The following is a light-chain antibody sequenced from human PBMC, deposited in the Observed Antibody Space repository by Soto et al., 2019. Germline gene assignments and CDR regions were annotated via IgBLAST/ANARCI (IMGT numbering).Light chain of an antibody. J-gene: IGKJ2*01. Sequence: EIVLTQSPATLSLSPGERATLSWRASQSVSSYLAWYQQKPGQAPRLLIYDASNRATGIPARFSGSGSGTDFTLTISSLEPEDFAVYYCQQRSNWPSYTFGQGTKLEIK. V-gene: IGKV3-11*01. CDR1: QSVSSY. CDR2: DAS. CDR3: QQRSNWPSYT.